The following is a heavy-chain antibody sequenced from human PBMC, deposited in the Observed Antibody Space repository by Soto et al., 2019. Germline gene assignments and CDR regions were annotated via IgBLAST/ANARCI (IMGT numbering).Heavy chain of an antibody. J-gene: IGHJ3*01. V-gene: IGHV3-23*01. D-gene: IGHD1-26*01. CDR3: AKILVGARSAFDF. CDR2: VSGSGLTK. Sequence: EVQLLESGGDLVQPGGSLRLSCAASGFTFNNYAMTWVRQAPGKGLEWVSGVSGSGLTKHYSDTVKGRFTISRDNSKNTLSLQMNSLRAEDTAVCFCAKILVGARSAFDFWGRGTKVTISS. CDR1: GFTFNNYA.